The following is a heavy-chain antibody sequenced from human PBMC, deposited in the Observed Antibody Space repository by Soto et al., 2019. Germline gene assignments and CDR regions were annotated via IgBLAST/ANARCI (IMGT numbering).Heavy chain of an antibody. J-gene: IGHJ6*02. CDR3: ARVSTVTRKSYYYYGMDV. Sequence: GGSLRLSCAASGFTFSSYAMHWVRQAPGKGLEWVAVISYDGSNKYYADSVKGRFTISRDNSKNTLYLQMNSLRAENTAVYYCARVSTVTRKSYYYYGMDVWGQGTTVTVSS. D-gene: IGHD4-17*01. V-gene: IGHV3-30-3*01. CDR2: ISYDGSNK. CDR1: GFTFSSYA.